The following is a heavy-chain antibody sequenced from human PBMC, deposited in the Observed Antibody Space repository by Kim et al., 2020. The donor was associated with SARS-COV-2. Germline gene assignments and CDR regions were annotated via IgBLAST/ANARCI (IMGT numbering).Heavy chain of an antibody. J-gene: IGHJ6*01. CDR2: ISYDGSNK. D-gene: IGHD3-10*01. Sequence: GGSLRLSCAASGFTFSSCAIHWVRQAPGKGLEWVAVISYDGSNKNYADSVKGRFTISRDNSKNTLYLQMNSLRAEDTAVYYCARDPWFGVWDYSSLYYG. V-gene: IGHV3-30-3*01. CDR3: ARDPWFGVWDYSSLYYG. CDR1: GFTFSSCA.